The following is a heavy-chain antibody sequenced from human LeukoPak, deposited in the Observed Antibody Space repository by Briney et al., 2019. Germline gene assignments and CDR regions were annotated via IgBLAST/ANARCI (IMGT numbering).Heavy chain of an antibody. CDR1: GFTFSSYA. CDR3: ARDFYSSSQHLIDY. V-gene: IGHV3-30-3*01. D-gene: IGHD6-13*01. Sequence: GGSLRLSCAASGFTFSSYAMHWVRQAPGKGLEWVAVISYDGSNKYYAASVKGRFTISRDNSKNTLYLQMNSLRAEDTAVYYCARDFYSSSQHLIDYWGQGTLVTVSS. J-gene: IGHJ4*02. CDR2: ISYDGSNK.